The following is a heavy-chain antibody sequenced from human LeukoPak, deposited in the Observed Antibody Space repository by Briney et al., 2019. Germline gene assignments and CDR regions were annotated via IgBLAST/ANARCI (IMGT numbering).Heavy chain of an antibody. D-gene: IGHD3-10*01. CDR1: GFTLSNYW. V-gene: IGHV3-74*01. CDR2: INADGSSA. J-gene: IGHJ6*02. Sequence: GGSLRLSCAASGFTLSNYWMHWVRQAPGKGLVWVSRINADGSSASYADSVKGRFTISRDNAMNTLYLQMNSLRAEDTAMYYCARDYGRSRDYGMDVWGQGTTVTVSS. CDR3: ARDYGRSRDYGMDV.